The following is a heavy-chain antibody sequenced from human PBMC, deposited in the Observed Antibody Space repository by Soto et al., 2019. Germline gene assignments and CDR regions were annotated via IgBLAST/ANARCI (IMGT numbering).Heavy chain of an antibody. D-gene: IGHD5-12*01. CDR3: ARHTGYSGYDPRYYYYYYGMDV. Sequence: PGESLKISCKGSGYSFTSYWIGWVRQMPGKGLELMGIIYPGDSDTRYSPSFQGQVTISADKSISTAYLQWSSLKASDTAMYYCARHTGYSGYDPRYYYYYYGMDVWGQGTTVTVSS. CDR2: IYPGDSDT. V-gene: IGHV5-51*01. CDR1: GYSFTSYW. J-gene: IGHJ6*02.